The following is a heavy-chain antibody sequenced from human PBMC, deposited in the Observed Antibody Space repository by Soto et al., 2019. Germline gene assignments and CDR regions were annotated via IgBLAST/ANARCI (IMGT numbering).Heavy chain of an antibody. D-gene: IGHD1-26*01. CDR2: ISLSGSTI. V-gene: IGHV3-48*03. J-gene: IGHJ4*02. CDR3: ARESFSASPNFFDY. CDR1: GFAFSNYE. Sequence: GSLRLSCAASGFAFSNYEMNWVRQAPGKGLEWVSYISLSGSTIYYADSVKGRFTISRDDAKDSLYLEMDSLRADDTAVYYCARESFSASPNFFDYWGQGTLVTVSS.